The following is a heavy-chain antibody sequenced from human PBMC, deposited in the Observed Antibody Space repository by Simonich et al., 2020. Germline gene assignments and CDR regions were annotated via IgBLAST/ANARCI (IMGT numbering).Heavy chain of an antibody. V-gene: IGHV4-38-2*01. J-gene: IGHJ4*02. D-gene: IGHD7-27*01. CDR3: ATQVDKTGEIDY. CDR1: GYSISSGYY. Sequence: QVQLQESGPGLVKPSETLSLTCAVSGYSISSGYYWGWIRPPPGKGLEWIGSIYYSGSTYYNPSLKSRVTIYVDTSKNQFSLKLSSVTAADTAVYYCATQVDKTGEIDYWGQGTLVTVSS. CDR2: IYYSGST.